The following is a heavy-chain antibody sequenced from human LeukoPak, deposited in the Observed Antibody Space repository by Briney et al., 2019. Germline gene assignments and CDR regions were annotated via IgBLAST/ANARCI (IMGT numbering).Heavy chain of an antibody. CDR1: GYSFTSYW. CDR2: IYPGDSDT. D-gene: IGHD3-16*02. V-gene: IGHV5-51*01. CDR3: ARPENDYVWGSYRLLY. Sequence: PGESLKISRKGSGYSFTSYWIGWVRRMPGKGLEWMGIIYPGDSDTRYSPSFQGQVTISADKSISTAYLQWSSLKASDTAMYYCARPENDYVWGSYRLLYWGQGTLVTVSS. J-gene: IGHJ4*02.